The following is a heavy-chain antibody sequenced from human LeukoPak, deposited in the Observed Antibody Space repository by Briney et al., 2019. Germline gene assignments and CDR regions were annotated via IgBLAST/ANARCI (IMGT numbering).Heavy chain of an antibody. J-gene: IGHJ4*02. CDR2: MNPNSGNT. Sequence: ASVKVSCKASGYTFTSYDINWVRQATGQGLEWMGWMNPNSGNTGYAQKFQGRVTVTRNTSISTAYMELSSLRSEDTAVYYCARGGLEMAVCVYWGQGTLVTVSS. CDR3: ARGGLEMAVCVY. CDR1: GYTFTSYD. V-gene: IGHV1-8*01. D-gene: IGHD5-24*01.